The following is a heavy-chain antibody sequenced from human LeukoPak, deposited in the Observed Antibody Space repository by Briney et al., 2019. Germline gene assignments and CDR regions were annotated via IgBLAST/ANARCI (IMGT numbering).Heavy chain of an antibody. CDR2: IYTSGST. CDR3: AREDVDRAMERNWFDP. CDR1: GGSISSYY. V-gene: IGHV4-4*07. D-gene: IGHD5-18*01. J-gene: IGHJ5*02. Sequence: SETLSLTCTVSGGSISSYYWSWIRQPAGKGLEWIGRIYTSGSTNYNPSLKSRVTMSVDTSKNQFSLKLSSVTAADTAVYYCAREDVDRAMERNWFDPWGQGTLVTVSS.